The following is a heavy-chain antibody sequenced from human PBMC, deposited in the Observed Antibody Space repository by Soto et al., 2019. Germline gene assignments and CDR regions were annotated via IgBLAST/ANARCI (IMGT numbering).Heavy chain of an antibody. D-gene: IGHD6-19*01. V-gene: IGHV3-23*01. CDR3: AKADGEQWLIPHLDN. Sequence: ELKLLEIGGGLVQPGGSLRLSCAASEFTFSTYAMTWVRQAPGRGLQWVATISDSGDITYYADSVKGRFTISRDNSRNTLYLHLNSLRFEDTARYFCAKADGEQWLIPHLDNWGQGTLVTVS. CDR1: EFTFSTYA. CDR2: ISDSGDIT. J-gene: IGHJ4*02.